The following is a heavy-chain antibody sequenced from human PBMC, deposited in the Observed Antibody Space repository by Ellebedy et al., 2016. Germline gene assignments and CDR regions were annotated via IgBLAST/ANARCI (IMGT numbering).Heavy chain of an antibody. CDR3: ARDGVRAARPGEGFDY. J-gene: IGHJ4*02. Sequence: ASVKVSXXASGYTFTSYYMHWVRQAPGQGLEWMGIINPSGGSTSYAQKFQGRVTMTRDTSTSTVYMELSSLRSEDTAVYYCARDGVRAARPGEGFDYWGQGTLVTVSS. CDR1: GYTFTSYY. CDR2: INPSGGST. D-gene: IGHD6-6*01. V-gene: IGHV1-46*01.